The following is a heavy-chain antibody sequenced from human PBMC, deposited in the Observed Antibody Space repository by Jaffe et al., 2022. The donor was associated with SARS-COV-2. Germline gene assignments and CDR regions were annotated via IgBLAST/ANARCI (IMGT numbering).Heavy chain of an antibody. V-gene: IGHV4-39*01. CDR3: ARWYTSDWYVDS. CDR1: GGSISSSSYY. CDR2: IYYSGGT. J-gene: IGHJ4*02. Sequence: QLQLQESGPGLVKPSETLSLTCTVSGGSISSSSYYWGWIRQSPGKGLEWIGNIYYSGGTYYNPSLKSRVTMSVDTSKNQFSLKLSSVTAADTAVYYCARWYTSDWYVDSWGQGTLVTVSS. D-gene: IGHD6-19*01.